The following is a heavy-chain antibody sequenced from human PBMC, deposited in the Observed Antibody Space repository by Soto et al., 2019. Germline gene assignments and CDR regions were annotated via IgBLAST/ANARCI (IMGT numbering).Heavy chain of an antibody. Sequence: SGPTLVNPTQTLTLTCPFSGFSLSTSGMCVSWIRQPPGKALEWLALIDWDDDKYYSTSLKTRLTISKDTSKNQVVLTMTNMDPVDTATYYCARMERYYYDSSGPLDGMDVWGQGTTVTVSS. J-gene: IGHJ6*02. CDR3: ARMERYYYDSSGPLDGMDV. CDR1: GFSLSTSGMC. CDR2: IDWDDDK. V-gene: IGHV2-70*01. D-gene: IGHD3-22*01.